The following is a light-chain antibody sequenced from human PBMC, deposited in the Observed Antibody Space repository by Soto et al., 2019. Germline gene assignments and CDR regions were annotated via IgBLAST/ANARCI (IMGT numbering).Light chain of an antibody. CDR2: EVS. V-gene: IGLV2-8*01. CDR3: SSYAGSKSFV. CDR1: SSDVGGYNY. J-gene: IGLJ1*01. Sequence: QSVLNQPPSASGSPGQSVTISCTGTSSDVGGYNYVSWYQRHPGKAPKLMIYEVSKRPSGVPDRFSGSKSGNTASLTVSGLQAEDEADYYCSSYAGSKSFVFGTGTKVTVL.